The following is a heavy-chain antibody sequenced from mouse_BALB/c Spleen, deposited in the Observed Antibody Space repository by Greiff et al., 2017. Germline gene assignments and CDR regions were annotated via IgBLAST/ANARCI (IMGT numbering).Heavy chain of an antibody. J-gene: IGHJ4*01. V-gene: IGHV1-9*01. Sequence: QVQLQQSGAELMKPGASVKIFCKATGYTFSSYWIEWVKQRPGHGLEWIGEILPGSGSTNYNEKFKGKATFTADTSSNTAYMQLSSLTSEDSAVSCCERGRIYGNDPMDYWGQGTSVTVSS. CDR2: ILPGSGST. D-gene: IGHD2-1*01. CDR3: ERGRIYGNDPMDY. CDR1: GYTFSSYW.